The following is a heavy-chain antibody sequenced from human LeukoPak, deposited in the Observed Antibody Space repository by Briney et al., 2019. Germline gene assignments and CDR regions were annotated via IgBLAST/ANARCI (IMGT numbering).Heavy chain of an antibody. CDR3: ARESHADTAMVNDY. CDR1: GFTFSTYS. CDR2: ISSSSSYI. Sequence: GGSLRLSCAASGFTFSTYSMNWVRQAPGKGLEWVSSISSSSSYIYYADSVKGRFTISRDNAKNSLYLQMSSLRAEDTALYYCARESHADTAMVNDYWGQGTLVTVSS. V-gene: IGHV3-21*01. J-gene: IGHJ4*02. D-gene: IGHD5-18*01.